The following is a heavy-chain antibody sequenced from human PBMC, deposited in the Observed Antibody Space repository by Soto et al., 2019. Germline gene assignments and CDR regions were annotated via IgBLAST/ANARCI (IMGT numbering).Heavy chain of an antibody. CDR2: IWYDGSNK. CDR3: ARGDATGAFDF. J-gene: IGHJ3*01. CDR1: GFTISSYG. D-gene: IGHD4-17*01. V-gene: IGHV3-33*01. Sequence: QVQLVESGGGVVQPASSLRLSCAASGFTISSYGMHWVRQAPGKGLEWVAVIWYDGSNKYYADSVKGRFTISRDNSKNTLYLQMSSLSAEDKAVYYCARGDATGAFDFWGQGTMVTVSS.